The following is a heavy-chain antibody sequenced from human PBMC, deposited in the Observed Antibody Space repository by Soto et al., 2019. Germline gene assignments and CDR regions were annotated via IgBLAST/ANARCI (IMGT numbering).Heavy chain of an antibody. Sequence: SETLSLTCTVSGGSISSYYWSWIRQPPGKGLEWIGYIYYSGSTNYNPSLKSRVTISVDTSKNQFSLKLSSVTAADTAVYYCAKHVPYYDFWSGYPGVWGKGTTVTVS. CDR2: IYYSGST. D-gene: IGHD3-3*01. CDR1: GGSISSYY. CDR3: AKHVPYYDFWSGYPGV. V-gene: IGHV4-59*08. J-gene: IGHJ6*03.